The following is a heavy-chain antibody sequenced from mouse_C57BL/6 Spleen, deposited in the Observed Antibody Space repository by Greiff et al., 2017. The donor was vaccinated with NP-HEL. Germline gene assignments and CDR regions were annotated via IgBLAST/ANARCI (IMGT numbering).Heavy chain of an antibody. CDR3: ARYPLYDYDVAWFAY. Sequence: VQLQQPGAELVKPGASVKLSCKASGYTFTSYWMHWVKQRPGQGLEWIGMINPNSGSTNYNEKFKSKATLTVDKSSSTAYMQLSSLTSEDSAVYYCARYPLYDYDVAWFAYWGQGTLVTVSA. V-gene: IGHV1-64*01. CDR2: INPNSGST. D-gene: IGHD2-4*01. CDR1: GYTFTSYW. J-gene: IGHJ3*01.